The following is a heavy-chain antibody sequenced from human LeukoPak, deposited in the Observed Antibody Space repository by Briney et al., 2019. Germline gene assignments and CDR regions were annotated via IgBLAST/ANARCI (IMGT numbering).Heavy chain of an antibody. CDR2: ISAYNGNT. CDR1: GYTFTSYG. Sequence: ASVKVSCKASGYTFTSYGISWVRQAPGQGLEGMGWISAYNGNTNYAQKLQGRVTMTTDTSTSTAYMELRSLRSDDTAVHYCARAPAALLWFGESGNFDYWGQGALVTVSS. CDR3: ARAPAALLWFGESGNFDY. J-gene: IGHJ4*02. D-gene: IGHD3-10*01. V-gene: IGHV1-18*04.